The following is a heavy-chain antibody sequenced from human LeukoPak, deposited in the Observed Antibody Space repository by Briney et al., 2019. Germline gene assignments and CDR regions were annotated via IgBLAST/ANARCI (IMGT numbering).Heavy chain of an antibody. V-gene: IGHV3-74*01. D-gene: IGHD3-16*01. J-gene: IGHJ3*02. CDR1: GFTFSTYA. CDR3: AGGVILGTPYRGIPDAFDI. CDR2: INSDGSST. Sequence: PGGSLRLSCAASGFTFSTYAMSWVRQAPGKGLVWVSRINSDGSSTSYADSVKGRFTISRDNAKNTLYLQMNSLRAEDTAVFYCAGGVILGTPYRGIPDAFDIWGPGTTVSVSS.